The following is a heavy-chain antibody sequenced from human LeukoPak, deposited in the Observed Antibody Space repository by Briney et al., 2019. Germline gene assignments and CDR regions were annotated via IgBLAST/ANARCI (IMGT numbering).Heavy chain of an antibody. CDR3: ARDGILGSHDC. V-gene: IGHV3-74*01. D-gene: IGHD3-3*02. J-gene: IGHJ4*02. Sequence: GGSLRLSCAASGFTFRSYWMHWVRQTPGKGLVWVSHINNDGSDTSYADSVKGRFTITRDNAKSTLFLQMNSLRAEDTAVYYCARDGILGSHDCWGQGTQVTVSS. CDR1: GFTFRSYW. CDR2: INNDGSDT.